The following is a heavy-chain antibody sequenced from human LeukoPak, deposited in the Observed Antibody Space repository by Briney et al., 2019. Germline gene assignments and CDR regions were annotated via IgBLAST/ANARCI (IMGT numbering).Heavy chain of an antibody. J-gene: IGHJ4*02. D-gene: IGHD3-3*01. CDR1: GFTFSDYY. CDR2: ISSSSSYT. Sequence: GGSLRLSCAASGFTFSDYYMSWIRQAPGKGLEWVSYISSSSSYTNYADSVKGRFTISRDNAKNSLYLQMNSLRAEDTAVYYCARDDYYDFWSGRKKNYFDYWGQGTLVTVSS. V-gene: IGHV3-11*06. CDR3: ARDDYYDFWSGRKKNYFDY.